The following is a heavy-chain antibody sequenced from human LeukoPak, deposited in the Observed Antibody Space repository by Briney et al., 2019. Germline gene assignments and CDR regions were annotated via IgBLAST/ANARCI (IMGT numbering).Heavy chain of an antibody. CDR2: ITAYNGNT. Sequence: EASVKVSCKASGYTFTSYDINWVRQAPGQGLEWMGWITAYNGNTNYAQKFQGRVTMTTDTSTSTAYMELRSLRSDDTAVFFCARGGMTTHPDYWGQGTLVTVSS. J-gene: IGHJ4*02. CDR1: GYTFTSYD. CDR3: ARGGMTTHPDY. V-gene: IGHV1-18*01. D-gene: IGHD4-11*01.